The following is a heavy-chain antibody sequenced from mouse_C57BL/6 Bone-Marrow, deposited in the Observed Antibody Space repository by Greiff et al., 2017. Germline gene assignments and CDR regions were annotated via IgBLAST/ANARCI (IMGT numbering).Heavy chain of an antibody. Sequence: EVKLQESGAELVRPGASVKLSCTASGFNIKDYYMHWVKQRPEQGLEWIGRIDPEDGDTEYAPKFQGKATMTADTSSNTAYLQLSSLTSKDTAVYYCTSYCYGSSLAMDYWGQGTSVTVSS. D-gene: IGHD1-1*01. CDR2: IDPEDGDT. CDR3: TSYCYGSSLAMDY. J-gene: IGHJ4*01. V-gene: IGHV14-1*01. CDR1: GFNIKDYY.